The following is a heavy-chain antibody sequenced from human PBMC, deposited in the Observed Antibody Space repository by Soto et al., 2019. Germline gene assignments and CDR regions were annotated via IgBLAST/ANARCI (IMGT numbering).Heavy chain of an antibody. CDR3: ARETPDIAESYGMDV. V-gene: IGHV1-46*01. CDR1: GYTFTTYY. CDR2: INPSGGST. J-gene: IGHJ6*02. Sequence: ASVRVSCKASGYTFTTYYRHWVRKAPGQGLEWMGIINPSGGSTSYAQKFQGRVTMTRDTSTSTVYMELSSLRSEDTAVYYCARETPDIAESYGMDVWGQGTTVTVSS. D-gene: IGHD5-12*01.